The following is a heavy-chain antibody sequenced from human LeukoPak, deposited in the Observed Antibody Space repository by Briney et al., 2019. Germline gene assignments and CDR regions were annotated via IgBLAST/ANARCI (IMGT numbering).Heavy chain of an antibody. CDR2: MYYSGST. J-gene: IGHJ6*02. CDR1: GGSISSTTYC. D-gene: IGHD5-18*01. CDR3: ARLPVTYNYGGSPRVLYYGMDV. V-gene: IGHV4-39*01. Sequence: PSETLSLTCTVSGGSISSTTYCWSWVRQPPGKGLEWIGCMYYSGSTYYNPSLKSRVAISVDTSKNQFSLKLSSVTAADTAVYWCARLPVTYNYGGSPRVLYYGMDVWGQGTTVTVSS.